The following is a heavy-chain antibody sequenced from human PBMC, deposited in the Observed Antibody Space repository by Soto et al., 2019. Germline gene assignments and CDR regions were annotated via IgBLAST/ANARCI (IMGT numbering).Heavy chain of an antibody. V-gene: IGHV1-46*01. CDR3: AIGGYSGYDSLFDY. J-gene: IGHJ4*02. CDR2: ISPNSGST. Sequence: ASVKVSCKASGYTFTSYYMHWVRQAPGQGLEWMGIISPNSGSTSYAQKFQGRVTMTTDTSTSTAYMELRSLRSDDTAVYYCAIGGYSGYDSLFDYWGQGTLVTVSS. D-gene: IGHD5-12*01. CDR1: GYTFTSYY.